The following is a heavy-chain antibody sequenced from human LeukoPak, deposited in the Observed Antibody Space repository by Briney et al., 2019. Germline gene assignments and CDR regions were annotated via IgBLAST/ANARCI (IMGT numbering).Heavy chain of an antibody. V-gene: IGHV3-48*02. D-gene: IGHD5-24*01. CDR2: VSSSGTTT. CDR3: ARADRDGNKRFLD. Sequence: GGSLRLSCAASGFTVSSYSVIWARQAPGKGLEWVSYVSSSGTTTYYADSVKGRFTISRDNGKNLVSLQMNSLRDEDTAVYYCARADRDGNKRFLDWGQGTLVTVSS. J-gene: IGHJ4*02. CDR1: GFTVSSYS.